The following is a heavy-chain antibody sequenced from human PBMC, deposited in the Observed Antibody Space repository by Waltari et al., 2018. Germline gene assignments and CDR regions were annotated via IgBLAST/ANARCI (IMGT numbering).Heavy chain of an antibody. D-gene: IGHD3-10*01. CDR2: IVVGSGNT. Sequence: QMQLVQSGPEVKKPGTSVKVSCKASGFTFSSSAVQWVRQARGQRLEWIGGIVVGSGNTNYEQKFQERVTITRDMSTSTAYMELSSLRSDDTAVYYCAAETGMVRGVIIDYWGQGSLVTVSS. J-gene: IGHJ4*02. CDR3: AAETGMVRGVIIDY. V-gene: IGHV1-58*01. CDR1: GFTFSSSA.